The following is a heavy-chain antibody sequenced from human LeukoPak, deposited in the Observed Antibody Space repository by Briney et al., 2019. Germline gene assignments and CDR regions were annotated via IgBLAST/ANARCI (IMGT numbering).Heavy chain of an antibody. J-gene: IGHJ4*02. CDR3: ARIAGQKYYDFWSGYSPFDY. V-gene: IGHV3-7*03. CDR2: IKQDGSEK. D-gene: IGHD3-3*01. Sequence: QSGGSLRLSCAASGFTVSSKYMSWVRQAPGKGLEWVANIKQDGSEKYYVDSVKGRFTISRDNAKNSLYLQMNSLRAEDTAVYYCARIAGQKYYDFWSGYSPFDYWGQGTLVTVSS. CDR1: GFTVSSKY.